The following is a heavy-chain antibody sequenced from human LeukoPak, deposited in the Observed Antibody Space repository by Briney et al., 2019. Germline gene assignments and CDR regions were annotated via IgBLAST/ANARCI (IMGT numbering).Heavy chain of an antibody. V-gene: IGHV3-11*01. Sequence: GGSLRLSCAASGFTFSDYYMSWIRQAPGKGLEWVSYISSSGSTIYYADSVKGRFTISRDNAKNSLYLQMNSLRAEDTAVYYCARSRSSGWSRYYFDYWGQGTLVTVSS. CDR2: ISSSGSTI. J-gene: IGHJ4*02. D-gene: IGHD6-19*01. CDR1: GFTFSDYY. CDR3: ARSRSSGWSRYYFDY.